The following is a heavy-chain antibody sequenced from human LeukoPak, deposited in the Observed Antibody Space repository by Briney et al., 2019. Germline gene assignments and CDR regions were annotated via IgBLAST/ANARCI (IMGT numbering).Heavy chain of an antibody. D-gene: IGHD3-3*01. J-gene: IGHJ6*02. CDR2: INPNSGDT. V-gene: IGHV1-2*02. Sequence: ASVKVSCKASGYTFTGHYMHWVRQAPGQGLEWMGWINPNSGDTNYAQKFQGRVTITRETAISTAYMELSRLRSDDTAVYYCARDAYDFWSGYYFPNYYYYGMDVWGQGTTVTVSS. CDR1: GYTFTGHY. CDR3: ARDAYDFWSGYYFPNYYYYGMDV.